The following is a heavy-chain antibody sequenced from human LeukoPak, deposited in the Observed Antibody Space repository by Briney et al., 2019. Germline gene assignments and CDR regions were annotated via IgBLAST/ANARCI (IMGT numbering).Heavy chain of an antibody. CDR3: ARGRAYYYDSGGYQY. V-gene: IGHV1-69*04. J-gene: IGHJ4*02. CDR2: IIPIFGIA. Sequence: SSVKVSCKASGGTFSSYAISWVRQAPGQGLEWMGRIIPIFGIANYAQKFQGRVTTTADKSTSTAYMELSSLRSEDTAVYYCARGRAYYYDSGGYQYWGQGTLVTVSS. CDR1: GGTFSSYA. D-gene: IGHD3-22*01.